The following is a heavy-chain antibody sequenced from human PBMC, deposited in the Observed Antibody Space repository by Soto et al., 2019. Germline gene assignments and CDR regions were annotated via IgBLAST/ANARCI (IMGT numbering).Heavy chain of an antibody. Sequence: QVQLQESGPGLVKPSETLSLTCTVSGGSISSYYWSWIRQPPGKGLEWIGYIYYSGSTNYNPSLNGRVTIPVATATHPFPLKLRSVTAADTAVYDCARDPDIESSRGDWYFDLWGRGTLVTVSS. CDR3: ARDPDIESSRGDWYFDL. CDR1: GGSISSYY. J-gene: IGHJ2*01. V-gene: IGHV4-59*01. CDR2: IYYSGST. D-gene: IGHD6-13*01.